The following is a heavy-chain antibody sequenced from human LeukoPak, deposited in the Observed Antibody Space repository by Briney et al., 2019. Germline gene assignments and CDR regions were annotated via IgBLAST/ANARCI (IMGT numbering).Heavy chain of an antibody. CDR1: GFTFSSYA. V-gene: IGHV3-23*01. CDR3: ARDPVETTMLNFDS. J-gene: IGHJ4*01. CDR2: ISGSGGST. D-gene: IGHD5-18*01. Sequence: GGSLRLSCAASGFTFSSYAMSWVRQAPGKGLEWVSAISGSGGSTYYADSVKGRFTISRDNSKNTLYLQMNSLRAEDTAVYYCARDPVETTMLNFDSCGQGNPSHRLL.